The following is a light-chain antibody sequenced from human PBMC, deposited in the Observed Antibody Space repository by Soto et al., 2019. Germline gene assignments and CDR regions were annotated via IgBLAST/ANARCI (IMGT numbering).Light chain of an antibody. J-gene: IGKJ1*01. V-gene: IGKV3-20*01. Sequence: EIVFTQSPATLSLSPGERATLSCRASQSVSSYLAWYQQKPGQAPRLLIYGASSRATGIPDRFSGSGSGTDFTLTINRLEPEDFAVYFCQQYGDMWTFGQGTKVDIK. CDR1: QSVSSY. CDR2: GAS. CDR3: QQYGDMWT.